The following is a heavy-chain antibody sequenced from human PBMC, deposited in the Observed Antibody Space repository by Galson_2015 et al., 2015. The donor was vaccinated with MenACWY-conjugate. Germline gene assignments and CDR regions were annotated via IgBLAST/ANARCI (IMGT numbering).Heavy chain of an antibody. J-gene: IGHJ4*02. CDR3: AREHCGWGSFWP. CDR2: INGRGTNT. CDR1: GFTFSRYA. Sequence: SLRLSCAASGFTFSRYAMAWVRQAPGKGLEWVASINGRGTNTYYMNSVKGRFTISRDTSKNTLYLQLNSLRADDSAVYYCAREHCGWGSFWPWGQGTLVIISS. D-gene: IGHD3-16*01. V-gene: IGHV3-23*01.